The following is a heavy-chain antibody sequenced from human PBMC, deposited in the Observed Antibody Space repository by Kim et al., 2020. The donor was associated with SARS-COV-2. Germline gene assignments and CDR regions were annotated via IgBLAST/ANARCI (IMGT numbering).Heavy chain of an antibody. CDR3: ARTLMGHFDY. V-gene: IGHV4-39*01. Sequence: STYYNPSLKSRVTISVDTSKNQFSLKLSSVTAADTAVYYCARTLMGHFDYWGQGTLVTVSS. D-gene: IGHD2-8*01. J-gene: IGHJ4*02. CDR2: ST.